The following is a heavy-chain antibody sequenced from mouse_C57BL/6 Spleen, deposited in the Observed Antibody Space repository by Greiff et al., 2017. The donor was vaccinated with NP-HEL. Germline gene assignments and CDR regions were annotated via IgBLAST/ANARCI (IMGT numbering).Heavy chain of an antibody. CDR1: GFTFSSYA. D-gene: IGHD4-1*01. J-gene: IGHJ3*01. CDR3: ARDVITGTGWFAY. V-gene: IGHV5-4*01. CDR2: ISDGGSYT. Sequence: EVHLVESGGGLVKPGGSLKLSCAASGFTFSSYAMSWVRQTPEKRLEWVATISDGGSYTYYPDNVKGRFTISRDNAKNNLYLQMSHLKSEDTAMYYCARDVITGTGWFAYWGQGTLVTVSA.